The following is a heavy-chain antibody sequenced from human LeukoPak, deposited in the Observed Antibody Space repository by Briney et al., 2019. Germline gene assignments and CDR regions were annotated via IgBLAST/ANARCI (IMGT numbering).Heavy chain of an antibody. CDR3: ARVGGYCTNGVVLCRPTAENNWFDP. J-gene: IGHJ5*02. D-gene: IGHD2-8*01. CDR2: IIPIFGTA. CDR1: AGTFSSYA. V-gene: IGHV1-69*01. Sequence: SVTVSCKASAGTFSSYAISWVRQAPGQGLEWMGGIIPIFGTANYAQKFQGRVTITADESTSTAYMELSSLRSEDTAVYYCARVGGYCTNGVVLCRPTAENNWFDPWGQGTLVTVSS.